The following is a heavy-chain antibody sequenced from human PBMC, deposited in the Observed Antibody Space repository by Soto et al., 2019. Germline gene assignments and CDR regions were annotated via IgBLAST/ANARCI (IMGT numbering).Heavy chain of an antibody. CDR1: GFTFSSYW. CDR2: FSSDGSST. J-gene: IGHJ6*02. CDR3: AREPPGYCSSTSCYQNVYYKYGMDV. D-gene: IGHD2-2*01. V-gene: IGHV3-74*01. Sequence: PGGSLRLSCAASGFTFSSYWMHWVRQAPGKGLLWVSRFSSDGSSTSYADSVKGRFTISRDNAKNTLYLQMNSLTAEDTAVYYCAREPPGYCSSTSCYQNVYYKYGMDVWGQGTTVTVSS.